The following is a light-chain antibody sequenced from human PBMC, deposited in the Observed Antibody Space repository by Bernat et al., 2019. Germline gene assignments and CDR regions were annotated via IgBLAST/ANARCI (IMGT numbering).Light chain of an antibody. V-gene: IGKV1-5*03. CDR3: QHYKSYAVT. CDR1: QSVNTM. Sequence: DIQMTQSPSTLSASVGERVTITCRASQSVNTMLAWYQQKPGKAPRLLIYRASNLQSGFPSRFSGSGSGTEFTLTISSLEPDDFATYYCQHYKSYAVTFGQGTKVDIK. J-gene: IGKJ1*01. CDR2: RAS.